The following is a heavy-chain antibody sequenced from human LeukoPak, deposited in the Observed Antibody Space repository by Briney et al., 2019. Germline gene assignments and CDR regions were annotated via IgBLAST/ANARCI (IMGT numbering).Heavy chain of an antibody. CDR3: ARDEYYYDSSGYYPTFDY. CDR2: IRYDGSKR. D-gene: IGHD3-22*01. V-gene: IGHV3-30*02. Sequence: GGSLRLSCEASGFTFGDYGMHWVRQAPGKGLEWVAYIRYDGSKRNHADSVKGRFAISRDNSKNTLYLQMNSLRAEDTAVYYCARDEYYYDSSGYYPTFDYWGQGTLVTVSS. CDR1: GFTFGDYG. J-gene: IGHJ4*02.